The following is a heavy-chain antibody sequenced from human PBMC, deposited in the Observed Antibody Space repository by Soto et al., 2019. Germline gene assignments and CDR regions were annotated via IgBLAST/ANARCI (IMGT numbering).Heavy chain of an antibody. CDR3: ARIYSGYDDAGAFDI. CDR1: GGSISRSAYF. J-gene: IGHJ3*02. D-gene: IGHD5-12*01. V-gene: IGHV4-39*01. CDR2: IYYTGRT. Sequence: QLQVQESGPGLVKPSATLSLTCTVSGGSISRSAYFWGWSRQPPGKGLEWIGNIYYTGRTSYNPSLKSRITISIDTSKNRFSLKLSSVTAADTSVYFCARIYSGYDDAGAFDIWGQGTMVTVSS.